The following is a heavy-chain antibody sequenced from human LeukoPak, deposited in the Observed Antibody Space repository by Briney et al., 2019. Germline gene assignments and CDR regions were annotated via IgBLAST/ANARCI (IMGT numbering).Heavy chain of an antibody. D-gene: IGHD3-22*01. CDR3: ARAPTISGYYENWFDP. Sequence: SETLSLTCTVSGGSISSGSYYWSWIRQPAGKGLEWIGCIYTSGSTNYNPSLKSRVTISVYTSKNQFSLKLSSVTAADTAVYYCARAPTISGYYENWFDPWGQGTLVTVSS. V-gene: IGHV4-61*02. CDR1: GGSISSGSYY. CDR2: IYTSGST. J-gene: IGHJ5*02.